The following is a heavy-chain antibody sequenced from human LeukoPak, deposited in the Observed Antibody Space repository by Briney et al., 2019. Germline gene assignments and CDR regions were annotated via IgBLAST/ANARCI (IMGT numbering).Heavy chain of an antibody. D-gene: IGHD1-26*01. Sequence: GGSLRLSCVASGFTFSSYAMSWVRQATGKGLEWVSAISGSGGSTYYADSVKGRFTISRDNSKNTLYLQMNSLRAEDTAVYYCARERRGAALGAYYYYYYGMDVWGQGTTVTVSS. CDR1: GFTFSSYA. CDR3: ARERRGAALGAYYYYYYGMDV. CDR2: ISGSGGST. J-gene: IGHJ6*02. V-gene: IGHV3-23*01.